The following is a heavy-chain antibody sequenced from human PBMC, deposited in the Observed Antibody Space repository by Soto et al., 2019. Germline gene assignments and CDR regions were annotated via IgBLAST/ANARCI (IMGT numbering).Heavy chain of an antibody. CDR2: INHSGST. D-gene: IGHD3-10*01. V-gene: IGHV4-34*01. CDR3: ARGAWLRYYGSGSFEY. J-gene: IGHJ4*02. CDR1: GGSFSGYY. Sequence: SETLSLTCSVYGGSFSGYYWSWIRQPPGKGLEWIGEINHSGSTNYNPSLKSRVTISVDTSKNQFSLKLSSVTAADTAVYYCARGAWLRYYGSGSFEYWGQGTMVT.